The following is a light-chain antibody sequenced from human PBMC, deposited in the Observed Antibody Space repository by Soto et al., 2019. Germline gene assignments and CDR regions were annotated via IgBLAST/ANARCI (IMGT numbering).Light chain of an antibody. CDR2: SAS. CDR3: QQYYRYPWM. CDR1: QGISTY. J-gene: IGKJ1*01. V-gene: IGKV1-16*01. Sequence: DIQMTQSPSSLSASVGDTVTIPCRASQGISTYLGWYQQKPGKVPKSLIYSASSLKSGVPSRFSASGSGTEVTLTISDMQPDDFATYYCQQYYRYPWMFGQGTKVDI.